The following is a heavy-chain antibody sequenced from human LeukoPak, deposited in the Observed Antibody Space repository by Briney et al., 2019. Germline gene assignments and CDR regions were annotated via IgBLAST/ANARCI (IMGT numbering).Heavy chain of an antibody. V-gene: IGHV1-18*01. J-gene: IGHJ5*02. CDR3: ARGSLEWSYNWFDP. Sequence: ASVTVSCTASGYTFTSYGISWVRQAPGQGLESMGWISAYNGNANYAQKLQGRVTMTTDTSTSTAYMELRSLRSDDTAVYYCARGSLEWSYNWFDPWGQGTLVTVSS. CDR2: ISAYNGNA. CDR1: GYTFTSYG. D-gene: IGHD3-3*01.